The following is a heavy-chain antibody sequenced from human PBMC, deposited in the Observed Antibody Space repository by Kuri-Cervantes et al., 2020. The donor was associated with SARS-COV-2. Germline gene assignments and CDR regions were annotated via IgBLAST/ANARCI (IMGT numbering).Heavy chain of an antibody. J-gene: IGHJ4*02. D-gene: IGHD3-22*01. CDR1: GFTFRSYS. Sequence: CAASGFTFRSYSMYWVRQAPGKGLEWVSSISSSSSYTYYADSVKGRFTISRDNAKNTLYLQMNSLRAEDTAVYYCARGDYDWGQGTLVTVSS. CDR2: ISSSSSYT. V-gene: IGHV3-21*01. CDR3: ARGDYD.